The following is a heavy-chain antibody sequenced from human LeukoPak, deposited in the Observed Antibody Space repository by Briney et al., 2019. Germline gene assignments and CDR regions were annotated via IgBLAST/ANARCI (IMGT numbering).Heavy chain of an antibody. J-gene: IGHJ4*02. V-gene: IGHV4-4*09. CDR2: IYASGST. D-gene: IGHD6-6*01. Sequence: SETLSLTCTISGCSINSYYRSWIRQPPGKGLKWIGYIYASGSTNYNPSLKSRVTISVDTSKNQFSLKLSSVTAADTAVYYCARFVAARHPSYYFDYWGQGTLVTVSS. CDR3: ARFVAARHPSYYFDY. CDR1: GCSINSYY.